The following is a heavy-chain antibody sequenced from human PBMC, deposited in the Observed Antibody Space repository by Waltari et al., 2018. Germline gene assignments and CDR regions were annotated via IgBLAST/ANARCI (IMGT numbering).Heavy chain of an antibody. D-gene: IGHD6-13*01. J-gene: IGHJ4*02. Sequence: QVQLQQWGAGLLKPSETLSLTCAVYGGSFSGYYWSWIRQPPGKGLEWIGEINHSGSTNYNPSLKSRVTISVDTSKNQFSLKLSSVTAADTAVYYCARSLQQLVRSGGVGFLYWGQGTLVTVSS. CDR3: ARSLQQLVRSGGVGFLY. CDR1: GGSFSGYY. V-gene: IGHV4-34*01. CDR2: INHSGST.